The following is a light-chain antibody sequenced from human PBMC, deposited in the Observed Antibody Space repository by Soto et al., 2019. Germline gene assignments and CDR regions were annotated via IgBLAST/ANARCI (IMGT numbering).Light chain of an antibody. V-gene: IGKV3-11*01. CDR2: DAS. CDR1: QSVSRY. CDR3: QQRINWPVT. Sequence: EIVLTQSPGTVSLSPGERATLSCRASQSVSRYLAWYQQKPGQAPRLLIYDASTRATGISARFSGSGSGTDFTLTISSLEPEDFAVYYCQQRINWPVTFGQGTKVEVK. J-gene: IGKJ1*01.